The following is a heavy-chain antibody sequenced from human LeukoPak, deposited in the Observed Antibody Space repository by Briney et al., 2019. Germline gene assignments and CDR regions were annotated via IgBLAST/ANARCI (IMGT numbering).Heavy chain of an antibody. V-gene: IGHV4-39*01. CDR2: IYYSGST. Sequence: PSETLSLTCTVSGGSISSSSYYWGWLRQPPGKGLEWIGSIYYSGSTYYNPSLKSRVTISVDTSKNQFSLKLSSVTAADTAVYYCASDIVVVPAAIRPDDYWGQGTLVTVSS. CDR3: ASDIVVVPAAIRPDDY. CDR1: GGSISSSSYY. D-gene: IGHD2-2*02. J-gene: IGHJ4*02.